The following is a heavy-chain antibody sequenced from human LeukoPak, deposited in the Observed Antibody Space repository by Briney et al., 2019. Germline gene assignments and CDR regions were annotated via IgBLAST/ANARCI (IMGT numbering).Heavy chain of an antibody. V-gene: IGHV3-21*01. CDR3: ARGYYGDYVVDY. CDR1: GFTFSSYS. J-gene: IGHJ4*02. Sequence: PGGSLRLSCAASGFTFSSYSMNWVRQAPGKGLEWVSSISSSSYIYYADSVKGRFTISRDNAKNSLYLQMNSLRAEDTAVYYCARGYYGDYVVDYWGQGTLVTVSS. D-gene: IGHD4-17*01. CDR2: ISSSSYI.